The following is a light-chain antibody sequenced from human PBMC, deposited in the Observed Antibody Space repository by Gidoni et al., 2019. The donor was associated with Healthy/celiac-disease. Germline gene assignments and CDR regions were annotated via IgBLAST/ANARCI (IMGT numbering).Light chain of an antibody. CDR2: EVS. CDR1: SSAVGGYNY. CDR3: SSYTSSSTPRVV. V-gene: IGLV2-14*01. Sequence: QSALTQPASVSGSPGQSITLSCTGTSSAVGGYNYVSWYQQHPGKAPKLMIYEVSNRPSGVSNRFSGSKSGNTASLTISGLQAEDEADYYCSSYTSSSTPRVVFGGGTKLTVL. J-gene: IGLJ2*01.